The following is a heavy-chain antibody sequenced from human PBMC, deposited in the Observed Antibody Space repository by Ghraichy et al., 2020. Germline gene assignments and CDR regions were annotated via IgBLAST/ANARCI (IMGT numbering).Heavy chain of an antibody. CDR2: IHQSGST. V-gene: IGHV4-30-2*01. J-gene: IGHJ5*02. Sequence: TLSLTCAVSGGSISSGDYSWSWIRQPPGKGLEWTGSIHQSGSTYFNPSLESRVTISIDKPKNQLSLKLSSVTAADTAVYYCARIANWFEPWGQGTLVTVSS. CDR1: GGSISSGDYS. CDR3: ARIANWFEP.